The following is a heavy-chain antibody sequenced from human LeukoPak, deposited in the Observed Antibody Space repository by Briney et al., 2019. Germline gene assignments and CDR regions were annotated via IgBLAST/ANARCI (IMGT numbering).Heavy chain of an antibody. Sequence: GGSLRLSCAASGFTFSSYEMTWVRQAPGKGLEWVSYIDSSGGSKYYADSVKGRFTISRDNAKNTLYLQMNSLRAEDTAVYYCARDQSPPGIAVAGIDYWGQGTLVTVSS. V-gene: IGHV3-48*03. CDR1: GFTFSSYE. CDR3: ARDQSPPGIAVAGIDY. CDR2: IDSSGGSK. J-gene: IGHJ4*02. D-gene: IGHD6-13*01.